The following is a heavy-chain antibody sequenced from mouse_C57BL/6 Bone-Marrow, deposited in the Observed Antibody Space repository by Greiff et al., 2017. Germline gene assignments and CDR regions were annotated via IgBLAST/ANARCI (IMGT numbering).Heavy chain of an antibody. CDR2: INPGSGGT. CDR3: ARGYGSRFAY. D-gene: IGHD1-1*01. CDR1: GYAFTNYL. J-gene: IGHJ3*01. V-gene: IGHV1-54*01. Sequence: QVQLQQSGAELVRPGPSVKVSCKASGYAFTNYLIEWVKQRPGQGLEWIGVINPGSGGTNYNEKFKGKATLTADKYSSTAYMQLSSLTSEDSAVYFCARGYGSRFAYWGQGTLVTVSA.